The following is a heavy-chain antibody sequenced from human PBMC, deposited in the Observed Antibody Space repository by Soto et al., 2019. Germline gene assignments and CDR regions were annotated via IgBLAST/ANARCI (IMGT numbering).Heavy chain of an antibody. D-gene: IGHD2-15*01. CDR3: ARYCSGAPFDGGCLDY. J-gene: IGHJ4*02. Sequence: QVQLMESGGGVVQPGRSLRLSCAASGFAFSSFGMHWVRQAPGKGLEWVALVAYDGSEKYYGDSVKGRFTISRDSPENTVHLPMDSLRVADTAVYFCARYCSGAPFDGGCLDYWGQGPLVTVSS. CDR1: GFAFSSFG. CDR2: VAYDGSEK. V-gene: IGHV3-33*01.